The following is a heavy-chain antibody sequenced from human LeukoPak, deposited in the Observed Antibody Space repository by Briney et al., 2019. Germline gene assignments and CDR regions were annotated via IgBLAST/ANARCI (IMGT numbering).Heavy chain of an antibody. Sequence: ASVKVSCKASGYIFINYYIHWVRQAPGQGLEWMGFINPNGAYTTNAQKFQGRVTVTRDTSTSTVYMELSSLRSDDTAVYYCARDRDSSGRYYFDYWGQGSLVTVSS. CDR1: GYIFINYY. V-gene: IGHV1-46*01. CDR2: INPNGAYT. CDR3: ARDRDSSGRYYFDY. J-gene: IGHJ4*02. D-gene: IGHD3-22*01.